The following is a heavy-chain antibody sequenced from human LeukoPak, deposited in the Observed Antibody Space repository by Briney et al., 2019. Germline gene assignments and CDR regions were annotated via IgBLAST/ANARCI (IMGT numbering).Heavy chain of an antibody. CDR1: GGFFSGYY. CDR3: ARGHLRSFRRRKWFDP. Sequence: PSETLSLTCAVYGGFFSGYYWSWIRQPPAKGLEWIGEINHSGSTNYNPSLKSRVTISVGTTKNQFSLQLSSVTAADTAVYCRARGHLRSFRRRKWFDPWGQGTLVTVSS. V-gene: IGHV4-34*01. J-gene: IGHJ5*02. CDR2: INHSGST. D-gene: IGHD3-3*01.